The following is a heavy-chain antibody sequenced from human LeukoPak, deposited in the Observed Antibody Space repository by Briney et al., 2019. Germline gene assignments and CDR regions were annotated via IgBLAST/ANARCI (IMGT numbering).Heavy chain of an antibody. CDR1: GFTFSNYA. CDR3: AREAYASGSFRTDYYFMDV. Sequence: GGSLRLSCVASGFTFSNYAMHWVRQAPGKGLEWVAVISYGGSNKYYADSVKGRFTISRDNSKNTLYLQMISLRAEDTAVYYCAREAYASGSFRTDYYFMDVWRKGTTVTISS. CDR2: ISYGGSNK. D-gene: IGHD3-10*01. J-gene: IGHJ6*03. V-gene: IGHV3-30*04.